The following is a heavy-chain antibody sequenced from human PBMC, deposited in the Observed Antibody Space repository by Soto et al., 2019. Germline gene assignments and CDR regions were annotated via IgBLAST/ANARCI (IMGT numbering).Heavy chain of an antibody. CDR3: ARHGKLERYYYYGMDV. J-gene: IGHJ6*02. CDR2: IHYSGST. CDR1: GGSISSSSYY. V-gene: IGHV4-39*01. D-gene: IGHD1-1*01. Sequence: SETLSITCTVSGGSISSSSYYWGWIRQPPGKGLEWIGSIHYSGSTYYNPSLKSRVTISVDTSKNQFSLKLSSVTAADTAVYYCARHGKLERYYYYGMDVWGQGTTVTAP.